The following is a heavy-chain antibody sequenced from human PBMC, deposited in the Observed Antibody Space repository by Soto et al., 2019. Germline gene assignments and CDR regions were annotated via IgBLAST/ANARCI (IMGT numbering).Heavy chain of an antibody. CDR1: GYTFTSYG. D-gene: IGHD2-21*02. CDR3: ARDQFGGNSGGWFDP. Sequence: ASVKVSCKASGYTFTSYGISWVRQAPGQGLEWMGWISAYNGNTNYAQKLQGRVTMTTDTSTSTAYMELRILRSDDTAVYYCARDQFGGNSGGWFDPWGQGTLVTVSS. V-gene: IGHV1-18*01. J-gene: IGHJ5*02. CDR2: ISAYNGNT.